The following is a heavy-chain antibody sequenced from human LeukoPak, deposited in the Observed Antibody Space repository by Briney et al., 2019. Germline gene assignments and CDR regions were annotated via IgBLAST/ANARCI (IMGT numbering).Heavy chain of an antibody. J-gene: IGHJ5*02. V-gene: IGHV4-39*07. CDR1: GGSISSSSYY. CDR2: IYYSGST. CDR3: ARDYRPLRLGELSFLNWFDP. D-gene: IGHD3-16*02. Sequence: PSETLSLTCTVSGGSISSSSYYWGWIRQPPGKGLEWIGSIYYSGSTYYNPSLKSRVTISVDTSKNQFSLKLSSVTAADMAVYYCARDYRPLRLGELSFLNWFDPWGQGTLVTVSS.